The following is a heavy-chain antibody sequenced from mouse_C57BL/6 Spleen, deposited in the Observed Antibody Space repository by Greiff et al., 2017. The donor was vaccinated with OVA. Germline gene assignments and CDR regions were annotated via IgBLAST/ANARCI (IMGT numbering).Heavy chain of an antibody. CDR2: IDPEDGDT. V-gene: IGHV14-1*01. CDR3: TRCYYGYDGTSYFDY. D-gene: IGHD2-2*01. J-gene: IGHJ2*01. Sequence: EVQLQQSGAELVRPGASVKLSCTASGFNIKDYYMHWVKQRPEQGLEWIGRIDPEDGDTEYAPKFQGKATMTADTSSNTAYLQLSSLTSEDTAVYYCTRCYYGYDGTSYFDYWGQGTTLTVSS. CDR1: GFNIKDYY.